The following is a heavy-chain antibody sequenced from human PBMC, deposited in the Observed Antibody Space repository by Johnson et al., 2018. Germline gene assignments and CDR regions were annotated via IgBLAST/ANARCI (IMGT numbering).Heavy chain of an antibody. J-gene: IGHJ3*02. CDR2: IRSKAYGGTT. Sequence: VQLQESGGGLVQPGRSLRLSCTASGFTFGDDAMSWFRQAPGKGLEWVGLIRSKAYGGTTEYAASVKGRFTISRDDSKSIAYLQRNSLRAGDTAVYYCARWGTTGDAFDIWGQGTMVIVSS. CDR1: GFTFGDDA. V-gene: IGHV3-49*03. CDR3: ARWGTTGDAFDI. D-gene: IGHD4-17*01.